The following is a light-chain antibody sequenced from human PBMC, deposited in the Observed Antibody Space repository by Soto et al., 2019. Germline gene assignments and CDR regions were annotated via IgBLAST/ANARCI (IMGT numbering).Light chain of an antibody. Sequence: IVLTQSPGTLSLSPGERATLSCRASQSVSNNYLAWYQQKLGQAPRLLIYGASNRATGIPDRFSGSGSGTDCTLTISRLEPEDFEVYASQYSGSSQLDFGGGTKV. V-gene: IGKV3-20*01. CDR1: QSVSNNY. CDR2: GAS. CDR3: QYSGSSQLD. J-gene: IGKJ4*01.